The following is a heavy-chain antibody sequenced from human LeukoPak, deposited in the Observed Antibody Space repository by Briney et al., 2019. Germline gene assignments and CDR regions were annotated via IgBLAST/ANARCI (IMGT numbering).Heavy chain of an antibody. CDR2: INPSGSST. J-gene: IGHJ5*02. CDR1: GYSFTSHY. Sequence: ASVKVSCKASGYSFTSHYMHWVRQAPGQGLEWMGLINPSGSSTLYAQKFQGRVTMTRDMTTTTDYMELSSLRSEDTAVYYCARDNSVGDIAWWFDPWGQGTLVTVSS. V-gene: IGHV1-46*01. CDR3: ARDNSVGDIAWWFDP. D-gene: IGHD3-16*02.